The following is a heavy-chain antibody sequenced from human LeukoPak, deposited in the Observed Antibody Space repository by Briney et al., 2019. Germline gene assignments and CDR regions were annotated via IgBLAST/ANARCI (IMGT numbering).Heavy chain of an antibody. CDR1: GYTFTSYG. CDR2: IGPYNGNT. Sequence: ASVKVSCKASGYTFTSYGISLVRQAPGQGLEWMGWIGPYNGNTNYAQNLQGRVTMTTDTSTSTAYMELGSLGSDDTAVYYCARDQDSLVRGVIGYWGQGTLVTVSS. V-gene: IGHV1-18*01. CDR3: ARDQDSLVRGVIGY. J-gene: IGHJ4*02. D-gene: IGHD3-10*01.